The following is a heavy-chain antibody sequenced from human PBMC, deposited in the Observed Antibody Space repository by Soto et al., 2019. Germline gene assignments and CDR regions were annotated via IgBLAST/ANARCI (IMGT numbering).Heavy chain of an antibody. CDR2: INHSGST. Sequence: SETLSLTCAVYGGSFSGYYWSWIRQPPGKGLEWIGEINHSGSTNYNPSLKSRVTISVDTSKNQFSLKLSSVTAADTAVYYCARGRDYYGSPGDYWGQGTLVTVSS. CDR3: ARGRDYYGSPGDY. D-gene: IGHD3-10*01. J-gene: IGHJ4*02. CDR1: GGSFSGYY. V-gene: IGHV4-34*01.